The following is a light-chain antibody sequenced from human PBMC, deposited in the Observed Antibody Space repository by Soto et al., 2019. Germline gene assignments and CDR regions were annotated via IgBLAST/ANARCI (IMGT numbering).Light chain of an antibody. J-gene: IGKJ2*01. Sequence: MVLTQSPGTLSLSPGERATLSCRASQTVSSAHLAWYQQKPGQAPRLLIYGASNSAIGIPDRFSGSGSGTDFTLTISRLEPEDFAVYYCQHFGSSPQYTFGQGTKLEIK. V-gene: IGKV3-20*01. CDR2: GAS. CDR1: QTVSSAH. CDR3: QHFGSSPQYT.